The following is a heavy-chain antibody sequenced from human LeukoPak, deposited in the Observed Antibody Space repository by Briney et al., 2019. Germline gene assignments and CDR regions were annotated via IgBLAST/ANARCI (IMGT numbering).Heavy chain of an antibody. J-gene: IGHJ4*02. V-gene: IGHV1-18*04. Sequence: ASVKVSCKASGYTFTGYYMHWVRQAPGQGLEWMGWISAYNGNTNYAQKLQGRVTLTTDTSTSTAYMELKSLRSDDTAVYYCARGEQWLVPDRYWGQGTLVTVSS. CDR3: ARGEQWLVPDRY. D-gene: IGHD6-19*01. CDR2: ISAYNGNT. CDR1: GYTFTGYY.